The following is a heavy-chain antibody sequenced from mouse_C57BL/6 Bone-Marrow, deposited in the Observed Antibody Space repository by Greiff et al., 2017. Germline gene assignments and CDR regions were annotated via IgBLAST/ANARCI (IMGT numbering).Heavy chain of an antibody. Sequence: VQLQQSGPELVKPGASVKIPCKASGYTFTDYNMDWVKQSHGKSLEWIGGINPNNGGTFYNQKFKGKATLTVDKSSSTAYMELRSLTSEDTAFYYCARSPISTVVAYWYFDVWGTGTTVTVSS. J-gene: IGHJ1*03. D-gene: IGHD1-1*01. CDR1: GYTFTDYN. CDR3: ARSPISTVVAYWYFDV. CDR2: INPNNGGT. V-gene: IGHV1-18*01.